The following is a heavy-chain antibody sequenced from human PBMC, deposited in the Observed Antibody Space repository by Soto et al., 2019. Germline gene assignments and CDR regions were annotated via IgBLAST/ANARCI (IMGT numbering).Heavy chain of an antibody. CDR2: ISSSGKTI. V-gene: IGHV3-48*03. Sequence: PGGSLRLSCAASGFTFSNYEMNWVRQAPGKGLEWISYISSSGKTISYADSVKGRFTISRDNAKNSLYLQMNSLRAEDTAVYYCATDPDKYSGYDLGIDYWGQGTLVTVPS. CDR3: ATDPDKYSGYDLGIDY. J-gene: IGHJ4*02. D-gene: IGHD5-12*01. CDR1: GFTFSNYE.